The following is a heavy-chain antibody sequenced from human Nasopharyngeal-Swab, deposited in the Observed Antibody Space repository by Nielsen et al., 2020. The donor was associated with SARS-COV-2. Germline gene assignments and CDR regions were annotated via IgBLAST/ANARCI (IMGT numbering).Heavy chain of an antibody. D-gene: IGHD1-26*01. Sequence: GESLKISCAVSGFTFTNYWMHWVRRTPGKGLVWVSRINIDGSRTGYADSVKGRFTISRDNAKNTLFLQMNSLRAEDTAVYYCARDRYSGSYGWVYYYNGMDVWGQGTTVTVSS. V-gene: IGHV3-74*01. CDR2: INIDGSRT. J-gene: IGHJ6*02. CDR1: GFTFTNYW. CDR3: ARDRYSGSYGWVYYYNGMDV.